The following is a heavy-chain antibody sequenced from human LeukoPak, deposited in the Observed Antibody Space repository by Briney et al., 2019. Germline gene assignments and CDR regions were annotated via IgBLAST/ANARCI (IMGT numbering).Heavy chain of an antibody. V-gene: IGHV1-8*01. CDR1: RYTFTSYD. CDR2: INPNTGRT. D-gene: IGHD3-22*01. Sequence: GASVKVSCKASRYTFTSYDINWVREAAGQRLEWMGRINPNTGRTGFAQKFQGRLTMTRDASISTAYMELSSLRSEDTGVYYCARLSQTPDYYSNGGYYYLGYWGQGTPVTVSS. J-gene: IGHJ4*02. CDR3: ARLSQTPDYYSNGGYYYLGY.